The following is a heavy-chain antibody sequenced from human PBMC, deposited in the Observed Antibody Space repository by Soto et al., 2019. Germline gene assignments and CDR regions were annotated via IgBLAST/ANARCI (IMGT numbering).Heavy chain of an antibody. J-gene: IGHJ4*02. CDR2: INPKTGTT. CDR1: GYTFTNYY. CDR3: ARAMAGTYYYESSGY. V-gene: IGHV1-2*06. Sequence: ASVKVSCKASGYTFTNYYIHWVRQAPGQGLEWVGLINPKTGTTNDAPKFQGRVTMTSDTSTSTAYMELSSLRSEDTAVFYCARAMAGTYYYESSGYWGQGTLVTVSS. D-gene: IGHD3-22*01.